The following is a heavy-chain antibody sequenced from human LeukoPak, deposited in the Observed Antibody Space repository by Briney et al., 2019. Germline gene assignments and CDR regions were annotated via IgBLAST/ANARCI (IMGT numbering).Heavy chain of an antibody. CDR1: GGSISSGGYY. CDR2: IYYSGST. V-gene: IGHV4-31*03. Sequence: SETPSLTCTVSGGSISSGGYYWSWIRQHPGKGLEWIGYIYYSGSTYYNPSLKSRVTISVDTSKNQFSLKLSSVTAADTAVYYCARDGDDILTAEGHFDLWGRGTLVTVSS. J-gene: IGHJ2*01. D-gene: IGHD3-9*01. CDR3: ARDGDDILTAEGHFDL.